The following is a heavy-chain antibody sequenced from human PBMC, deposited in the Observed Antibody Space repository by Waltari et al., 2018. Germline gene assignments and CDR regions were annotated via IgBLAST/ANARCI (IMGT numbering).Heavy chain of an antibody. J-gene: IGHJ3*02. CDR1: GFTFSSYG. V-gene: IGHV3-33*01. CDR3: ARVREYSSSSGAFDI. CDR2: IWYDGSNK. D-gene: IGHD6-6*01. Sequence: QVQLVESGGGVVQPGRSLRLSCAASGFTFSSYGMHWVRQAPGKGLEWVAGIWYDGSNKYYADSVKGRFTISRDNSKNTVDLQMNSLRAEDTAVYYCARVREYSSSSGAFDIWGQGTMVTVSS.